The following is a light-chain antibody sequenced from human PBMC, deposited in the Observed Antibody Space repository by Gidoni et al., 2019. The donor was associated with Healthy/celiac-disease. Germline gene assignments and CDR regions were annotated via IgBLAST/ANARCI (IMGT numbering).Light chain of an antibody. Sequence: EFALTQSPAPLSLSPGERATLSCRASQSVSSYLAWYQQKPGQAPRLLIYDASSRATGIPDRFSGSGSGTDFTLTISSLEPEDFAVYYCQQRSNWPWTFGQGTKVEIK. J-gene: IGKJ1*01. CDR2: DAS. CDR1: QSVSSY. V-gene: IGKV3-11*01. CDR3: QQRSNWPWT.